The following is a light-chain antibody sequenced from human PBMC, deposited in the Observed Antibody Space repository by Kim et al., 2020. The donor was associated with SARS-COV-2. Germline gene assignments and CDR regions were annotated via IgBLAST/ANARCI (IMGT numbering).Light chain of an antibody. J-gene: IGKJ3*01. Sequence: EIVMTQSPATLSVSPGERATLSCRASQSVSSNLAWYQQKPGQAPRLLIYGASTRATGIPARFSGSGSGTEFTLTISSLQSEDFAVYYCQQYNNWPLTFGPGTNVDIK. V-gene: IGKV3-15*01. CDR1: QSVSSN. CDR3: QQYNNWPLT. CDR2: GAS.